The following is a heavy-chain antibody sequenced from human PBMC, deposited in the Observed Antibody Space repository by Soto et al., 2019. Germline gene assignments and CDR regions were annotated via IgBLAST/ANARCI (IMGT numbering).Heavy chain of an antibody. V-gene: IGHV3-23*01. Sequence: GVLRLSCAASGFTFSSYAMSWVRQAPGKGLEWVSAISGSGGSTYYADSVKGRFTISRDNSKNTLYLQMNSLRAEDTAVYYCAKASYGGYHYYRLDVWGQGTTVTV. J-gene: IGHJ6*02. CDR3: AKASYGGYHYYRLDV. D-gene: IGHD5-18*01. CDR1: GFTFSSYA. CDR2: ISGSGGST.